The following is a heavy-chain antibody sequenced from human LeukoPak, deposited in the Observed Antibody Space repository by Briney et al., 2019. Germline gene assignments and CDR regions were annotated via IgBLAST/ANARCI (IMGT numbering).Heavy chain of an antibody. CDR1: GYTFTSYA. V-gene: IGHV1-3*01. CDR2: INAGNGNT. CDR3: ALVVPAAISPPDV. Sequence: ASVKVSCKASGYTFTSYAMHWVRQAPGQRLEWMGWINAGNGNTKYSQKFQGRVTITRDTSASTAYMELSSLRSEDTAVYYCALVVPAAISPPDVWGQGTLVIVSS. D-gene: IGHD2-2*02. J-gene: IGHJ4*02.